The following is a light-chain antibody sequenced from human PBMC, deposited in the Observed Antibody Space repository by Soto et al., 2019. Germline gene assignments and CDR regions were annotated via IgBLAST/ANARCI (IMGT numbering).Light chain of an antibody. CDR2: DAS. J-gene: IGKJ1*01. V-gene: IGKV1-5*01. CDR3: QQYSSYWT. Sequence: DIQMTQSPSTLSASVGDRVITTFRCRQSLSGWLAWYQQKPGKAPKLLIYDASSLESGVPSRFSGSGSGTEFTLTISSLQSDDFATYYCQQYSSYWTFGQGTKVDIK. CDR1: QSLSGW.